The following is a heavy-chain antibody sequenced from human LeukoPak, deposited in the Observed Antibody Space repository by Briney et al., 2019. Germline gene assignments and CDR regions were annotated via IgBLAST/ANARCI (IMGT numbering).Heavy chain of an antibody. CDR3: ARDAIVGATETFDY. CDR2: IFTSGAT. J-gene: IGHJ4*02. V-gene: IGHV4-61*09. CDR1: GGSISSGSYF. Sequence: SETLSLTCTVSGGSISSGSYFWSWIRQPAGRGLEWIGHIFTSGATNYNPSLKSRVNISEDTSKNYFSLQLSSVTAADTAVYYCARDAIVGATETFDYWGQGTLVTVSS. D-gene: IGHD1-26*01.